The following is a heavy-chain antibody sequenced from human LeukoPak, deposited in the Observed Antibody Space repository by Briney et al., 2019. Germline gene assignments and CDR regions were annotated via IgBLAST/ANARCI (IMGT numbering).Heavy chain of an antibody. CDR1: GGSISSGGYY. CDR2: IYYSGST. Sequence: SQTLSLTCTVSGGSISSGGYYWSWIRQHPGKGLEWNGHIYYSGSTYYNPSLKSRVTISVDTSKNQFSLKLSSVTAADTAVYYCTALAGAEVTNWFDPWGQGTLVAVSS. V-gene: IGHV4-31*03. J-gene: IGHJ5*02. D-gene: IGHD1-26*01. CDR3: TALAGAEVTNWFDP.